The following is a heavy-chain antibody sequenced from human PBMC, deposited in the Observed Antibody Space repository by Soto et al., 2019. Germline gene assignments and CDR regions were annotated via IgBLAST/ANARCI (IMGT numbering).Heavy chain of an antibody. CDR2: ISAYDGNT. D-gene: IGHD2-15*01. CDR1: GYTFTSYG. V-gene: IGHV1-18*01. CDR3: ARGPQYCSGGSCYYFDY. J-gene: IGHJ4*02. Sequence: VASVKVSCKASGYTFTSYGISWVRQAPGQGLEWMGWISAYDGNTNYAQKLQGRVTMTTDTSTSTAYMELRSLRSDDTAVYYCARGPQYCSGGSCYYFDYWGQGTLVTVSS.